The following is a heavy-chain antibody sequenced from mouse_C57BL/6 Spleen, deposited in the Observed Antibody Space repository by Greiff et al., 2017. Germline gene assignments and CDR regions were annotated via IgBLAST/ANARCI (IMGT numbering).Heavy chain of an antibody. CDR1: GFTFSSYA. J-gene: IGHJ4*01. CDR3: ARVRSIDY. Sequence: EVNVVESGGGLVKPGGSLKLSCAASGFTFSSYAMSWVRQTPEKRLEWVATISDGGSYTYYPDNVKGRFTISRDNAKNNLYLQMSHLKSEDTAMYYCARVRSIDYWGQGTSVTVSS. V-gene: IGHV5-4*03. CDR2: ISDGGSYT.